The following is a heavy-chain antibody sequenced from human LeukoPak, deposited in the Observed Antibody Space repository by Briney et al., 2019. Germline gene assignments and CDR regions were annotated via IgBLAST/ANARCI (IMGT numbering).Heavy chain of an antibody. CDR1: GGSISSYY. Sequence: SETLSLTCTVSGGSISSYYRSWIRQPPGKGLEWIGYIYYSGSTNYNPSLKSRVTISVDTSKNQFSLKLSSVTAADTAVYYCARGEGDILTGYYFDYWGQGTLVTVSS. CDR2: IYYSGST. D-gene: IGHD3-9*01. CDR3: ARGEGDILTGYYFDY. V-gene: IGHV4-59*12. J-gene: IGHJ4*02.